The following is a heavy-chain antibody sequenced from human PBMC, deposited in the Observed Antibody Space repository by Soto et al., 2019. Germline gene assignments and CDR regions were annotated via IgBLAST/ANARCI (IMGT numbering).Heavy chain of an antibody. CDR3: AREGGSYGGPWFDP. CDR1: GYTFTSCA. CDR2: INAGNGNT. J-gene: IGHJ5*02. V-gene: IGHV1-3*05. Sequence: QVQLVQSGAEEKKPGASVKVSCKASGYTFTSCAMHWVRQAPGQRLEWMGWINAGNGNTKYSQKFQGRVTITRDTSASKAYMELSSLRTEDTAVYYCAREGGSYGGPWFDPWGQGTLVTVSS. D-gene: IGHD1-26*01.